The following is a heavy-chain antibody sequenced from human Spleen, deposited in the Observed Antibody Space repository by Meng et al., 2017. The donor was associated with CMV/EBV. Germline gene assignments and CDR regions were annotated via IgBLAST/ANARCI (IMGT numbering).Heavy chain of an antibody. CDR2: VYHSGST. Sequence: SESLSLTCPVAGYSILSGHSWGWTRQPPGKGQEWIGSVYHSGSTSYNLSLKRRVTISVDTSKNLFSLKLSSVPATDPAFYYCARDEGYGSGPRYWGQGTLVTVSS. J-gene: IGHJ4*02. D-gene: IGHD3-10*01. V-gene: IGHV4-38-2*02. CDR3: ARDEGYGSGPRY. CDR1: GYSILSGHS.